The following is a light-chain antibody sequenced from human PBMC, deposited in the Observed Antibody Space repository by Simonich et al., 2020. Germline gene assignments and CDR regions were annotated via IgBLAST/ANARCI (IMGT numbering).Light chain of an antibody. CDR1: SLRSYY. V-gene: IGLV3-19*01. CDR3: YSAADNNRV. J-gene: IGLJ3*02. CDR2: GKN. Sequence: SSELTQDPAVSVALGQTVRITCQGDSLRSYYASWYQQKPGQAPVLVIYGKNNLPSGIPYRFSGSSSGNTASLTISGAQVEDEADYYCYSAADNNRVFGGGTKLTVL.